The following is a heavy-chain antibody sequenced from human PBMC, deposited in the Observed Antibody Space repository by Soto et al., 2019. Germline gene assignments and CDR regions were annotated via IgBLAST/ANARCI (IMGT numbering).Heavy chain of an antibody. V-gene: IGHV4-59*01. CDR2: VYYSGST. Sequence: SETLSLTCTVSNGSISTYYWTWVRQPPGKGLEWIGYVYYSGSTNYNPSLKSRVGMSIDTSKNQFSLELKSVTAADTATYYCVRDYLLTGFDTWGQGTLVTVS. D-gene: IGHD3-9*01. CDR1: NGSISTYY. CDR3: VRDYLLTGFDT. J-gene: IGHJ5*02.